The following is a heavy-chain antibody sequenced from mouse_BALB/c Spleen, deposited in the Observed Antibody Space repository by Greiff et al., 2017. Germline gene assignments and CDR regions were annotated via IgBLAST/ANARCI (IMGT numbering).Heavy chain of an antibody. V-gene: IGHV5-17*02. CDR1: GFTFSSFG. J-gene: IGHJ3*01. D-gene: IGHD1-1*01. CDR2: ISSGSSTI. Sequence: EVMLVESGGGLVQPGGSRKLSCAASGFTFSSFGMHWVRQAPEKGLEWVAYISSGSSTIYYADTVKGRFTISRDNPKNTLFLQMTRLRSEDTAMYYCARGGYGRWHAWVAYWGQGTLVTVSA. CDR3: ARGGYGRWHAWVAY.